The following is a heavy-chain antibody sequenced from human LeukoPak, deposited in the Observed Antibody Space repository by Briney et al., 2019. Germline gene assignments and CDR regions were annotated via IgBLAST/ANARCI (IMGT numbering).Heavy chain of an antibody. CDR2: INPNSGGT. J-gene: IGHJ6*03. CDR3: ASIPAAKYYYYYMDV. CDR1: GYTFTGYY. Sequence: ASVKVSCKASGYTFTGYYMHWVRQAPGQGLEWMGWINPNSGGTNYAQKFQGRVTITADVSTSTAYMELSSLRSEDTAVYYCASIPAAKYYYYYMDVWGKGTTVTVS. V-gene: IGHV1-2*02. D-gene: IGHD2-2*01.